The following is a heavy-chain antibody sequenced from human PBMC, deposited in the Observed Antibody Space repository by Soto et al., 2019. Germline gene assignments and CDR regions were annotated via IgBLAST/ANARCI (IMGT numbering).Heavy chain of an antibody. J-gene: IGHJ6*02. CDR1: GGSISTSY. CDR2: IYFSGTT. D-gene: IGHD3-9*01. Sequence: SETLSLTCTVSGGSISTSYWSWIRQPPGKGLEWIGYIYFSGTTNYNPPLKSRVTISVDTSKSQFSLKLNSVTAADTAVYYCARVGILTGYYKGLDVWGQGTTVTV. CDR3: ARVGILTGYYKGLDV. V-gene: IGHV4-59*01.